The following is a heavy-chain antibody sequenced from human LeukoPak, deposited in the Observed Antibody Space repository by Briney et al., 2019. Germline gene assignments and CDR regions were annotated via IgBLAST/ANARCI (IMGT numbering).Heavy chain of an antibody. V-gene: IGHV5-51*01. Sequence: GESLKIACKGSGYSFTSYWIGWVRQMPGKGLEWMGIIYPGDSDTRYSPSFQGQVTISADKSISTAYLQWSSLKASDTAMYYCAREGGSASSSSFYYYYMDVWGKGTTVTVSS. D-gene: IGHD6-6*01. J-gene: IGHJ6*03. CDR3: AREGGSASSSSFYYYYMDV. CDR2: IYPGDSDT. CDR1: GYSFTSYW.